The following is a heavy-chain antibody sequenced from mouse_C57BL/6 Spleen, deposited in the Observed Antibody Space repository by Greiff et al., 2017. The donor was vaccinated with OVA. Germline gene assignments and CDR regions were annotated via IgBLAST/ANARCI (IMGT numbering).Heavy chain of an antibody. D-gene: IGHD2-2*01. CDR2: IDPEDGGT. CDR3: ASGYGYWYFEV. V-gene: IGHV14-2*01. CDR1: GFNITDYY. Sequence: VQLQQSGAELVKPGASVKLSCTASGFNITDYYMHWVKQRTEQGLEWIGRIDPEDGGTKYAPKFQGKATITADTSSNPAYLQLSRLTSEDAAVYCGASGYGYWYFEVWGTGTTVTVSS. J-gene: IGHJ1*03.